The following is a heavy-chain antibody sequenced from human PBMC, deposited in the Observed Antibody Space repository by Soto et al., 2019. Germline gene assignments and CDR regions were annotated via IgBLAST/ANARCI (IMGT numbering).Heavy chain of an antibody. CDR3: VKDHWGYSTIFGVADY. V-gene: IGHV3-23*01. D-gene: IGHD3-3*01. Sequence: PGGALRLPCAGPGFTLRRYAMSWGRQGPGRGLEWVSAISGSGGSTYYADSVKGRFTISRDNSKNTLYLQMNSLRAEDTAVYYCVKDHWGYSTIFGVADYWGQGTLVTVSS. CDR2: ISGSGGST. CDR1: GFTLRRYA. J-gene: IGHJ4*02.